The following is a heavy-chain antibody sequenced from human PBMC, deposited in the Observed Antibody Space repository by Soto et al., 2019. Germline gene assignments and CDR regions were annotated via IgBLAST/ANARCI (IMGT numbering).Heavy chain of an antibody. CDR2: IKEDGGKT. Sequence: EVQLVESGGGLVQPAGSLRLSCVASGLTLSRYWMSWVRQATGKGLEWVANIKEDGGKTNYVDSVKGRFTISRDNAKYSVYLEMNSLRVEDMAVYYCARDYYGPGPDWGQGTLVIVSS. CDR3: ARDYYGPGPD. D-gene: IGHD3-22*01. J-gene: IGHJ4*02. CDR1: GLTLSRYW. V-gene: IGHV3-7*04.